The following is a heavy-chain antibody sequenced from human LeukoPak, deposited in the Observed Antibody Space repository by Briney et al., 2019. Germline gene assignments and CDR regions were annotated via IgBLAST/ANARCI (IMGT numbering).Heavy chain of an antibody. J-gene: IGHJ4*02. V-gene: IGHV4-30-2*01. CDR3: ARGGYFDGIDY. CDR2: IYHSGST. CDR1: GGSISRGGYS. D-gene: IGHD3-9*01. Sequence: PSETLSLTCAVSGGSISRGGYSWSWIRQPPGKGLEWIGYIYHSGSTYYNPSLKSRVTISVDRSKNQFSLKLSSVTAADTAVYYCARGGYFDGIDYWGQGTLVTVSS.